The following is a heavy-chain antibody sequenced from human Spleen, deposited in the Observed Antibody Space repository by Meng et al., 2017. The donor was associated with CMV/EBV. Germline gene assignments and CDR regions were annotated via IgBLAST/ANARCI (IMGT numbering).Heavy chain of an antibody. Sequence: ASVKVSCKTSGYTFTGYYMHWVRQAPGQGLEWMGWINPNSGGTNYAQKFQGRVTMTRDSSIRTAYMELSRLRSDDTAVYYCARAAMIDNWFDPWGQGTLVTVSS. CDR2: INPNSGGT. V-gene: IGHV1-2*02. D-gene: IGHD3-22*01. CDR3: ARAAMIDNWFDP. J-gene: IGHJ5*02. CDR1: GYTFTGYY.